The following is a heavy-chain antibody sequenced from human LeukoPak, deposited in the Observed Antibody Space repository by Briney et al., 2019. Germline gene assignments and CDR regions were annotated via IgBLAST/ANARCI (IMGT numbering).Heavy chain of an antibody. CDR2: ISYDGSNK. V-gene: IGHV3-30*18. J-gene: IGHJ4*02. CDR1: GSTFSSYG. CDR3: AKVDYLGESAAGYYFDY. Sequence: PGRSLRLSCAASGSTFSSYGMHWVRQAPGKGLEWVAVISYDGSNKYYADSVKGRFTISRDNSKNTPYLQMNSLRAEDTAVYYCAKVDYLGESAAGYYFDYWGQGTLVTVSS. D-gene: IGHD6-13*01.